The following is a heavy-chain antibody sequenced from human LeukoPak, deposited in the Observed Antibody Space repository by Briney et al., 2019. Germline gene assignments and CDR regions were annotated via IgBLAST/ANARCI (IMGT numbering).Heavy chain of an antibody. CDR2: ISYDGSNK. Sequence: PGGSLRLSCAASGFTFSSYAMHWVRQAPGKGLEWVAVISYDGSNKYYADSVKGRFTISRDDSKNTLYLQMNSLRAEDTAVYYCARIRLGYCSSTSCSGLDVWGQGTTVTVSS. CDR1: GFTFSSYA. D-gene: IGHD2-2*01. J-gene: IGHJ6*02. V-gene: IGHV3-30-3*01. CDR3: ARIRLGYCSSTSCSGLDV.